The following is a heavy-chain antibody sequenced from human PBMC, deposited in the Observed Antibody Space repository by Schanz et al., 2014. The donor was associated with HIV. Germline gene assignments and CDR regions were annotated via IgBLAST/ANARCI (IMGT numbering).Heavy chain of an antibody. D-gene: IGHD3-3*01. Sequence: QVQLVESGGGVVQPGRSLRLSCAASGFTSSSYAMYWARQAPGKGLEWVAVIWYDGSNKYYADSVKGRFTISRDNSKNTLYLQMNSLRAEDTAVYYCARDWRPNYDFWSGSIGVIGMDVWGQGTTVTVSS. CDR1: GFTSSSYA. V-gene: IGHV3-33*01. CDR3: ARDWRPNYDFWSGSIGVIGMDV. CDR2: IWYDGSNK. J-gene: IGHJ6*02.